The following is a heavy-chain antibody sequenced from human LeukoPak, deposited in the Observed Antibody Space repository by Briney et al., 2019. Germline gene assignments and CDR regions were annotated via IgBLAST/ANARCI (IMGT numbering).Heavy chain of an antibody. J-gene: IGHJ4*02. D-gene: IGHD3-22*01. CDR1: GFTFSSCW. CDR3: ARGHNSGYYLKY. V-gene: IGHV3-21*05. CDR2: ISGSSSYT. Sequence: PGGSLRLSCAASGFTFSSCWMSWVRQAPGKGLEWVSDISGSSSYTDYADSVKGRFTISKDNANSSVFLQMDSLRAEDTAVYYCARGHNSGYYLKYWGQGTLVTVSS.